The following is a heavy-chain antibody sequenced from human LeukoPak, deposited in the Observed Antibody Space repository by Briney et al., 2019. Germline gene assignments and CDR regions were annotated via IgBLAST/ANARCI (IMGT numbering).Heavy chain of an antibody. CDR1: GGSITTYY. Sequence: SETLSLTCNVTGGSITTYYWSWIRQPPGKGLEWIGHIYYTGSTNYNPSLESRVTISVDTSKNQFSLKLSSVTAADTAVYYCAREVVGDAFDIWGQGTMVTVSS. CDR3: AREVVGDAFDI. V-gene: IGHV4-59*01. D-gene: IGHD3-16*01. J-gene: IGHJ3*02. CDR2: IYYTGST.